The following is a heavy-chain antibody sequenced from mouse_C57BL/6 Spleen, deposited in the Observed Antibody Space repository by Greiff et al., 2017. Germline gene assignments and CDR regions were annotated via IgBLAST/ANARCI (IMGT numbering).Heavy chain of an antibody. D-gene: IGHD2-1*01. V-gene: IGHV10-1*01. CDR1: GFSFNTYA. CDR2: IRSKSNNYAT. CDR3: VRSLYGNSWGDY. Sequence: EVQLVESGGGLVQPKGSLKLSCAASGFSFNTYAMNWVRQAPGKGLEWVARIRSKSNNYATYYADSVKDRFTISRDDSESMLYLQMNNWRTKGTAMDDCVRSLYGNSWGDYWGQGTSVTGSS. J-gene: IGHJ4*01.